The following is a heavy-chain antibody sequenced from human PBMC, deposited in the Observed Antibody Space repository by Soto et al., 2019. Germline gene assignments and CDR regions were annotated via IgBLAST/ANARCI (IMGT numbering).Heavy chain of an antibody. Sequence: GGSLRLSCAASGFTFSSYGMHWVRQAPGKGLEWVAVISYDGSNKYYADSVKGRFTTSRDNSKNTLYLQMNSLRAEDTAVYYCAKVPYSSSYGAPDYYYYYGMDVWGQGTTVTVSS. D-gene: IGHD6-13*01. V-gene: IGHV3-30*18. CDR1: GFTFSSYG. CDR2: ISYDGSNK. J-gene: IGHJ6*02. CDR3: AKVPYSSSYGAPDYYYYYGMDV.